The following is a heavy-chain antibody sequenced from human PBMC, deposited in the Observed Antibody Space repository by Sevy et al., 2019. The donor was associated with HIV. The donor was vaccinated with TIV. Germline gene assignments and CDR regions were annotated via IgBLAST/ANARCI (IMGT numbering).Heavy chain of an antibody. J-gene: IGHJ4*02. V-gene: IGHV3-30*02. D-gene: IGHD3-16*01. CDR3: AKGPSPMITFGGVADY. Sequence: GGSLRLSCAASGFTFSSYGMHWVRQAPGKGLEWVAFIRDDGSNKYYADSVKGRFTISRDNSKNTLYLKMNSLRAEDTAVYYCAKGPSPMITFGGVADYWGQGTLVTVSS. CDR1: GFTFSSYG. CDR2: IRDDGSNK.